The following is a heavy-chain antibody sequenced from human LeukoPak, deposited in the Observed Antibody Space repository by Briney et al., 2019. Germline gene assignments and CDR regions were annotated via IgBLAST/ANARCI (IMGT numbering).Heavy chain of an antibody. D-gene: IGHD1-26*01. Sequence: SETLSLTCTVSGGTISSSNYYWDWIRQPPGKGLEWIGSVYYSGSAYYNPSLKSRLTISVDTSMNLFSLKLTSVTAADTAVYYCASRSTSRGSPFDYWGQGTLVTVSS. CDR3: ASRSTSRGSPFDY. CDR1: GGTISSSNYY. J-gene: IGHJ4*02. V-gene: IGHV4-39*01. CDR2: VYYSGSA.